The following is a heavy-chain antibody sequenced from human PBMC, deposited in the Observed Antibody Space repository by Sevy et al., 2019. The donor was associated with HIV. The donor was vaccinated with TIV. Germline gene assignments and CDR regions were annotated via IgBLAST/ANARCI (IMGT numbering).Heavy chain of an antibody. CDR1: GFTFTTYA. J-gene: IGHJ4*02. V-gene: IGHV3-23*01. Sequence: GGSLRLSCAASGFTFTTYAMTWVRQAPVKGLQWVSAISGSGGSTYYADSVKGRFTISRDNSKNTLYLQMNSLRAEDTAAYYCAKDPTPETTYYDFWSGHTITYYFDYWGQGTLVTVSS. CDR3: AKDPTPETTYYDFWSGHTITYYFDY. CDR2: ISGSGGST. D-gene: IGHD3-3*01.